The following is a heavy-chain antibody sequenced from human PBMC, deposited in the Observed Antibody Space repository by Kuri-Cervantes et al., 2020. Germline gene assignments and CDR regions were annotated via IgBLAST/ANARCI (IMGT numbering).Heavy chain of an antibody. CDR3: AHVTAAAGMVDWFDP. J-gene: IGHJ5*02. D-gene: IGHD6-13*01. Sequence: TLSLTCTLSGLSLSTSGVGVGWIRQPPGKALEWLALIYWDDDTVYRPSLQSRLTITKDTSKNQVVLTMTNMDPVDTATYYCAHVTAAAGMVDWFDPWGQGTLVTVSS. CDR2: IYWDDDT. CDR1: GLSLSTSGVG. V-gene: IGHV2-5*02.